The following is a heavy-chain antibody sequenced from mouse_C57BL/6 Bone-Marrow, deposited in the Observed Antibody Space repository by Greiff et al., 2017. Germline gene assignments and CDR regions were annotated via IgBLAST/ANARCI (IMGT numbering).Heavy chain of an antibody. CDR1: GFTFTDYY. CDR3: AKTQVVYFDY. V-gene: IGHV7-3*03. Sequence: DVMLVESGGGLVQPGGSLSLSCAASGFTFTDYYMSWVRQPPGQALEWLGFIRNKANGYTTDYSASVKGRFTISSDNSQSILCLQMNALKAEDSATYYCAKTQVVYFDYLGQGTTLTVSS. J-gene: IGHJ2*01. D-gene: IGHD1-1*01. CDR2: IRNKANGYTT.